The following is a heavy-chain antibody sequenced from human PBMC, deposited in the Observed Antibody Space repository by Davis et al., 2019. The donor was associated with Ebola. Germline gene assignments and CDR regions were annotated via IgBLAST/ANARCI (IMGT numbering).Heavy chain of an antibody. CDR1: GFTFSNYW. V-gene: IGHV3-7*01. CDR2: IKEDGSQK. D-gene: IGHD2-15*01. CDR3: VRDAGWQRLDN. J-gene: IGHJ4*02. Sequence: GESLKISCAASGFTFSNYWMTWVRQAPGEGLEWVAHIKEDGSQKYYVDSVKGRFTISSDSAQTSLSLQMNSPRVDDTAIYYCVRDAGWQRLDNWGQGTLVTVSS.